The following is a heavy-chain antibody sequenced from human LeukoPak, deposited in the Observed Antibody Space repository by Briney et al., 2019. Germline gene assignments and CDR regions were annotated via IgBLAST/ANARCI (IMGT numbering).Heavy chain of an antibody. V-gene: IGHV1-2*06. Sequence: GASVKVSCKAFGYTFTGYYMHWVRQAPGQGLEWMGRINPNSGGTNYAQKFQGRVTMTRDTSISTAYMELSRLRSDDTAVYYCARGLGRITMIVVVPRFDPWGQGTLVTVSS. CDR2: INPNSGGT. CDR3: ARGLGRITMIVVVPRFDP. CDR1: GYTFTGYY. D-gene: IGHD3-22*01. J-gene: IGHJ5*02.